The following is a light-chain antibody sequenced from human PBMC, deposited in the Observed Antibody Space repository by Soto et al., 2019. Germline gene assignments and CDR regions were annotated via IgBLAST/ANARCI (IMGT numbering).Light chain of an antibody. CDR3: QVCDSPSDHGV. CDR2: GNT. CDR1: STNIGAGYG. J-gene: IGLJ3*02. Sequence: QSALTQPPSVSGAPGQRVSISCTGSSTNIGAGYGVHWYQQRPGTAPKLLIVGNTIRPSGVPDRFSASTSGTSASLAISRVEAGDEADYHCQVCDSPSDHGVFGGGTKLTV. V-gene: IGLV1-40*01.